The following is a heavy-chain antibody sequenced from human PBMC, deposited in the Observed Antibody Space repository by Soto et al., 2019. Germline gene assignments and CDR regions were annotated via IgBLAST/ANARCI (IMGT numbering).Heavy chain of an antibody. Sequence: GGSLRLSCAASGFTFSSYSMNWVRQAPGKGLEWVSSISSSSSYIYYADSVKGRFTISRDNAKNSLYLQMNSLRAEDTAAYYCARDQSNYAGHYYYYGMDVWGQGTTVTVSS. CDR3: ARDQSNYAGHYYYYGMDV. CDR2: ISSSSSYI. V-gene: IGHV3-21*01. D-gene: IGHD4-4*01. CDR1: GFTFSSYS. J-gene: IGHJ6*02.